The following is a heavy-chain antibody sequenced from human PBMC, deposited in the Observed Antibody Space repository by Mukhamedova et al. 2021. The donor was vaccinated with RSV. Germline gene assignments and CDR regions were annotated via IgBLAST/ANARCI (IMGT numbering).Heavy chain of an antibody. D-gene: IGHD3-22*01. Sequence: GFTFRSNVTHWVRQAPGKGLEWVTIISYYGTNKYHADSVKGRFTISRDNSKNTLYVLVNNLIREDMALYLPLCGPDLLLELRGQRT. V-gene: IGHV3-30*01. CDR1: GFTFRSNV. CDR2: ISYYGTNK. J-gene: IGHJ4*03. CDR3: LCGPDLLLEL.